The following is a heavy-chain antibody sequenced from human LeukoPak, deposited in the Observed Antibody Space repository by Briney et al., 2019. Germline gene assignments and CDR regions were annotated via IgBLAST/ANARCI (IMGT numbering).Heavy chain of an antibody. D-gene: IGHD2-21*01. V-gene: IGHV4-30-2*01. J-gene: IGHJ5*02. CDR1: GGSISSGGYS. CDR3: ARSIPLWKDLRRDWFDP. CDR2: IYDSGST. Sequence: SETLSLTCAVSGGSISSGGYSWSWIRQPPGKGLEWIGYIYDSGSTYYNPSLKSRVTISLDRSKNQFSLKLSSVTAADTAVYYCARSIPLWKDLRRDWFDPWGQGTLVIVSS.